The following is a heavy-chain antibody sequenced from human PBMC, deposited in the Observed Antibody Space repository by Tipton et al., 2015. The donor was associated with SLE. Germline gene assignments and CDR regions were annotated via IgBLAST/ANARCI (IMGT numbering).Heavy chain of an antibody. CDR3: ARQGTGFGSGRDDY. CDR2: IYYSGST. V-gene: IGHV4-39*01. D-gene: IGHD1-14*01. J-gene: IGHJ4*02. CDR1: GVSIRSSSYY. Sequence: TLSLTCTVSGVSIRSSSYYWGWIRQPPGKEPEWIGSIYYSGSTYYTPSLKSRVTASVDTSKNQFSLSLYSVTVDDTAVYYCARQGTGFGSGRDDYWGQGTLVTVSS.